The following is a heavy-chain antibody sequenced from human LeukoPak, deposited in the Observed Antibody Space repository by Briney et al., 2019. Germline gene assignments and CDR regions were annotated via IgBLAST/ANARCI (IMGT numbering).Heavy chain of an antibody. D-gene: IGHD3-3*01. V-gene: IGHV4-30-2*01. CDR2: IYHSGST. CDR3: ARLGASRITIFGVVHDAFDI. CDR1: GGSISSGGYS. J-gene: IGHJ3*02. Sequence: PSQTLSLTCAVSGGSISSGGYSWSWIQQPPGKGLEWIGYIYHSGSTYYNPSLKSRVTISVDTCKNQFSLKLSSVTAADTAVYYCARLGASRITIFGVVHDAFDIWGQGTMVTVSS.